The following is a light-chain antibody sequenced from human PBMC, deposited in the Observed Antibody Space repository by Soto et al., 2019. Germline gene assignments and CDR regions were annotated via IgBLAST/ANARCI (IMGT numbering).Light chain of an antibody. V-gene: IGLV2-8*01. Sequence: QSVLTQPPSASGSPGQSVTISCTGTSSDVGGYNYVSWYQQHPGKAPKLMIYDVSKRPSGVPDRFSGSKSGNTASLTVSGLQAEDEADYYCNSYAGSNNVVFGGGTKLTVL. CDR2: DVS. J-gene: IGLJ2*01. CDR3: NSYAGSNNVV. CDR1: SSDVGGYNY.